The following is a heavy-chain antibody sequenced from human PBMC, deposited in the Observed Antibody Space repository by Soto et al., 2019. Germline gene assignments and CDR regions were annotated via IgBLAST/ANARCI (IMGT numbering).Heavy chain of an antibody. Sequence: EVQLVESGGGLVKPGGSLRLSCAASGFTFSSYSMNWVRQAPGKGLEWVSSISSSSSYIYYADSVKGRFTISRDNAKNSLYLQMNSLRAEDTAVYYCASSSWVTTGRYRPLDYWGQGTLVTVSS. J-gene: IGHJ4*02. D-gene: IGHD4-4*01. CDR1: GFTFSSYS. V-gene: IGHV3-21*01. CDR3: ASSSWVTTGRYRPLDY. CDR2: ISSSSSYI.